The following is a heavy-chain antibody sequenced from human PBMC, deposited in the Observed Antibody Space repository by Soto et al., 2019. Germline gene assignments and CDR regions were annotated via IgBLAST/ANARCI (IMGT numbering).Heavy chain of an antibody. Sequence: XSVKVSCKASGYTFTSYGIIWVRQAPGQGLEWMGWISAYNGNTNYAQKLQGRVTMTTDTSTSTAYMELRSLRSDDTAVYYCAREDSSGYYSAFDIWGQGTMVTVSS. CDR1: GYTFTSYG. CDR2: ISAYNGNT. D-gene: IGHD3-22*01. V-gene: IGHV1-18*01. CDR3: AREDSSGYYSAFDI. J-gene: IGHJ3*02.